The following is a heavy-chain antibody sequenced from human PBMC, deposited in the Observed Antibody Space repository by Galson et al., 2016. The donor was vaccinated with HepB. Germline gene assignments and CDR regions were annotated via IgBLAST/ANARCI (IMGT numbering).Heavy chain of an antibody. CDR2: IIPILDTT. V-gene: IGHV1-69*13. CDR3: ARYLGTQIVFDP. CDR1: GGTFSSYS. D-gene: IGHD1-14*01. J-gene: IGHJ5*02. Sequence: SVKVSCKASGGTFSSYSLSWVREAPGQGLEWMGAIIPILDTTKSAQRFQDRLTLTADESTNTAYMELSSLTSEDTAVYYCARYLGTQIVFDPWGQGTLVTVSS.